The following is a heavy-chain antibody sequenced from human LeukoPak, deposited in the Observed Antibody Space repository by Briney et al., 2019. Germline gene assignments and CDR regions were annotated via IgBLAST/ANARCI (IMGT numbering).Heavy chain of an antibody. Sequence: GGSLRLSCAASGFTFSSYAMSWVRQAPGKGLEWDSAISGSGGSTYYADSVKGRFTISRDNSKNTLYLQMNSLRAEDTAVYYCAKLRITIFGVDPLDTDVWGKGTTVTVSS. CDR1: GFTFSSYA. J-gene: IGHJ6*04. V-gene: IGHV3-23*01. D-gene: IGHD3-3*01. CDR2: ISGSGGST. CDR3: AKLRITIFGVDPLDTDV.